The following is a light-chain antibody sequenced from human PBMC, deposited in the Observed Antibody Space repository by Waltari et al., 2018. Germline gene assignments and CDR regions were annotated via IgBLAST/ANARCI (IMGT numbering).Light chain of an antibody. CDR2: DVG. V-gene: IGLV2-14*03. Sequence: QSALTQPASVSGSPGQSITISCTGSSTDVVAYNFFSWYQHHPGKVPKPILYDVGNRPSGISHRFSASKSGNTASLTISGLQEEDEGEYYCSSYTTSTTLLFGTGTRLTVL. CDR3: SSYTTSTTLL. CDR1: STDVVAYNF. J-gene: IGLJ1*01.